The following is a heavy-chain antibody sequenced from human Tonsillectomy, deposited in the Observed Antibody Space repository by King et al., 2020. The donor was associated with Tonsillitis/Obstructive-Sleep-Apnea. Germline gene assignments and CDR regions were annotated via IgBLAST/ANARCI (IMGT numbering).Heavy chain of an antibody. CDR2: IYYSGST. Sequence: VQLVESGPGLVKPSETLSLTCTVSGGSISSYYWGWIRQPPGKGLEWIGYIYYSGSTNYNPSLKSRVTISVDTSKNQFSLKLSSVTAADTAVYYCARGGVSEIVVVPAVSYYYYYGMDVWGQGTTVTVSS. V-gene: IGHV4-59*01. J-gene: IGHJ6*02. D-gene: IGHD2-2*01. CDR3: ARGGVSEIVVVPAVSYYYYYGMDV. CDR1: GGSISSYY.